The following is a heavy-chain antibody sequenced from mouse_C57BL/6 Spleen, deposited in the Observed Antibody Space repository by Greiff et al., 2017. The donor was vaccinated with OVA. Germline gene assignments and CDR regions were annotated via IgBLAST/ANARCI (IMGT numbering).Heavy chain of an antibody. Sequence: EVQLQQSGPKLVKPGASVKISCKASGYSFTDYNMNWVKQSNGKSLEWIGVINPNYGTTSYNQKFKGKATLTVDQSSSTAYMQLNSLTSEDSAVYYCARRVYYGNYPLAMDYWGQGTSVTVSS. J-gene: IGHJ4*01. CDR2: INPNYGTT. CDR1: GYSFTDYN. D-gene: IGHD2-1*01. CDR3: ARRVYYGNYPLAMDY. V-gene: IGHV1-39*01.